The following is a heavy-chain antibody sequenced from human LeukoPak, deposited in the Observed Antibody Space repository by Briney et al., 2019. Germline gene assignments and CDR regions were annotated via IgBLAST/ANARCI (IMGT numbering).Heavy chain of an antibody. CDR3: ARDSEAAAGLSFDY. J-gene: IGHJ4*02. CDR2: IHPNSGGT. V-gene: IGHV1-2*02. Sequence: ASVKVSCKASGYTFTGYYMHWVRQAPGQGLEWIEWIHPNSGGTNYAQKFQGRVTITRDTSISTAYMELSRLRSDDTAVYYCARDSEAAAGLSFDYWGQGTLITVSS. CDR1: GYTFTGYY. D-gene: IGHD6-13*01.